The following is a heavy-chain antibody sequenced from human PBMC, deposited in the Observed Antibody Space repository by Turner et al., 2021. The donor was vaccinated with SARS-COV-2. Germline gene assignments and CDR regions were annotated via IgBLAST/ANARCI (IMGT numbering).Heavy chain of an antibody. D-gene: IGHD3-16*02. CDR3: ARGTMITFGGVIVNSRLPFDY. CDR1: GGSISRSSYY. J-gene: IGHJ4*02. V-gene: IGHV4-39*02. Sequence: QLQLQESGPGLVKPSETLSLTLTVSGGSISRSSYYRGWIRQPPGKGLAWIGSIYYSGSTYYNPSLKSRVTISVDTSKNQISLKLSSVTAADTAVYYCARGTMITFGGVIVNSRLPFDYWGQGTLVTVSS. CDR2: IYYSGST.